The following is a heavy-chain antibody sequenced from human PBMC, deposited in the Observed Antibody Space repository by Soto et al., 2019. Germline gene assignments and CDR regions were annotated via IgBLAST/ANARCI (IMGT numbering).Heavy chain of an antibody. V-gene: IGHV4-30-2*01. J-gene: IGHJ6*02. D-gene: IGHD3-10*01. Sequence: WIWIRQPPGKGLEWIGYIYQSGSTHYNPSLKSRVTMSVDRSKNLFSLNLSSVTAADTAVYYCARGSVVRGLPYYYGMDVWGQGTPVTVS. CDR2: IYQSGST. CDR3: ARGSVVRGLPYYYGMDV.